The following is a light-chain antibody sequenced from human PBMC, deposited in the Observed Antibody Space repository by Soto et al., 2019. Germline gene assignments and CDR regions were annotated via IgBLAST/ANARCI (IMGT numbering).Light chain of an antibody. J-gene: IGLJ1*01. V-gene: IGLV2-14*01. Sequence: SVLTQPASVSGSPGQSITISCTGTSSDVGGYNYVSWYQQHPGKAPKLMIYEVSNRPSGVSNRFSGSKSGNTASLTISGLQAEDEADYYCSSYTRSSTLVFGTGTKAPS. CDR2: EVS. CDR3: SSYTRSSTLV. CDR1: SSDVGGYNY.